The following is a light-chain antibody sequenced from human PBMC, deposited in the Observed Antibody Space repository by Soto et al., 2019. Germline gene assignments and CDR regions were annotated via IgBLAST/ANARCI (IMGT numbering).Light chain of an antibody. CDR2: GAS. CDR3: QQYNNWPGT. Sequence: EIVMTQSPATLSVSPGERATLSCRASQSVSSNLAWYQQKPGQAPRLLIYGASTKATGTPARFSGSGSGTEFTLTYSNLQSEDLAVYYCQQYNNWPGTFGQGTKVEIK. J-gene: IGKJ1*01. CDR1: QSVSSN. V-gene: IGKV3-15*01.